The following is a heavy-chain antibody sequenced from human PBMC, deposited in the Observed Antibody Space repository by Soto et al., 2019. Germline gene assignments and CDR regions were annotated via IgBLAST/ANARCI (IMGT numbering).Heavy chain of an antibody. CDR2: IRSKANSYAT. V-gene: IGHV3-73*01. D-gene: IGHD2-2*01. Sequence: GGSLRLSCAASGFTFSGSAMHWVRQASGKGLEWVGRIRSKANSYATAYAASVKGRFTISRDDSKNTAYLQMNSLKTEDTAVYYCTRRVWGGTSLNWFDPWGQGTLVTVSS. CDR1: GFTFSGSA. J-gene: IGHJ5*02. CDR3: TRRVWGGTSLNWFDP.